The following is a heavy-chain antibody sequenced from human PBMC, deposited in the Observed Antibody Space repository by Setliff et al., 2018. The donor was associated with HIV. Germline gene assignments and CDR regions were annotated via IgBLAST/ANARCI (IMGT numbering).Heavy chain of an antibody. V-gene: IGHV4-34*01. Sequence: SETLSLTCAVYGGSFSGYYWSWIRQPPGKGLEWIGEINHSGSTNYNPSLKSRVTISVDTSKNQFSLKLSSVTAGDTAVYYCARELLRSWDGSGNSYKPYYFDYWGQGTLVTVSS. CDR3: ARELLRSWDGSGNSYKPYYFDY. CDR2: INHSGST. J-gene: IGHJ4*02. CDR1: GGSFSGYY. D-gene: IGHD3-10*01.